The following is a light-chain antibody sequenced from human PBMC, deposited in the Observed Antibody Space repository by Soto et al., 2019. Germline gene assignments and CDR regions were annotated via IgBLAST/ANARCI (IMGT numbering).Light chain of an antibody. J-gene: IGKJ1*01. CDR2: KAS. CDR1: QTISSW. Sequence: DIQMTQSPSTLSGSVGDRVTITCRASQTISSWLAWYQQKPWKAPKLLIYKASTLKSGVPSRFSGSGSGTEFTLTISSLQPDDFATYYCQHYNSYSEAFDQGTKVELK. V-gene: IGKV1-5*03. CDR3: QHYNSYSEA.